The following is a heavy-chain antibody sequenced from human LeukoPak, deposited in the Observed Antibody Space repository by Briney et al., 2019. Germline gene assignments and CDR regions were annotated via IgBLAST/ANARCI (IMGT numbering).Heavy chain of an antibody. CDR3: ARHNFHIASRYYFDY. Sequence: SETLSLTCTVSGGSISTSSYYWDLIRQPPGKGLEWIATIYYSGSTYYNPSLKSRVTISVDTSKNQFSLKLSSVTAADTAVYYCARHNFHIASRYYFDYWGQGTLVTVSS. CDR1: GGSISTSSYY. J-gene: IGHJ4*02. V-gene: IGHV4-39*01. CDR2: IYYSGST. D-gene: IGHD5/OR15-5a*01.